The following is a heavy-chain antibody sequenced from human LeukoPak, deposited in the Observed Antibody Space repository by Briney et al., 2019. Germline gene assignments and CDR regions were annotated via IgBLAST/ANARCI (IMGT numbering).Heavy chain of an antibody. D-gene: IGHD2-2*01. CDR3: ARDTGYCSSTSCLNWFDP. V-gene: IGHV1-69*04. CDR2: IIPILGIA. CDR1: GGTFSSYT. Sequence: SVKVSCKASGGTFSSYTISWVRQAPGQGLEWMGRIIPILGIANYAQKLQGRVTITADKSTSTAYMELSSLRSEDAAVYYCARDTGYCSSTSCLNWFDPWGQGTLVTVSS. J-gene: IGHJ5*02.